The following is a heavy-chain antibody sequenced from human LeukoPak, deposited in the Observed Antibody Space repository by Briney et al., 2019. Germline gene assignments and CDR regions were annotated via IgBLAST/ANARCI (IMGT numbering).Heavy chain of an antibody. Sequence: GGSLRLSCAASGFTFSSYGMHWVRQAPGKGLGWVAVISYDGSNKYYADSVKGRFTISRDNSKNRLYLQMNSLRAEDTAVYYCAKDRLYYYDSSGYYYYYGMDVWGQGTTVTVSS. CDR1: GFTFSSYG. D-gene: IGHD3-22*01. CDR3: AKDRLYYYDSSGYYYYYGMDV. CDR2: ISYDGSNK. J-gene: IGHJ6*02. V-gene: IGHV3-30*18.